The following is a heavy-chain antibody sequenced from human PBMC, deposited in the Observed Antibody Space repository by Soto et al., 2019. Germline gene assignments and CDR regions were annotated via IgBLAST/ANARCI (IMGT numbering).Heavy chain of an antibody. J-gene: IGHJ6*02. CDR2: ISSRSTI. V-gene: IGHV3-48*02. CDR1: GFTFSSYS. CDR3: ARDGTVTPTLLWFGESYGMDV. D-gene: IGHD3-10*01. Sequence: GGSLRLSCAASGFTFSSYSMNWVRQAPGKGLEWVSSISSRSTIYYADSVKGRFTISRDNAKNSLYLQMNSLRDEDTAVYYCARDGTVTPTLLWFGESYGMDVWGQGTTVTVSS.